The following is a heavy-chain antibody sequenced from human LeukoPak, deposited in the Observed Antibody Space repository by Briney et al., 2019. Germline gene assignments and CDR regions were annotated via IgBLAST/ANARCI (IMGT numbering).Heavy chain of an antibody. J-gene: IGHJ4*02. Sequence: GGSLRLSCAASGFTFSRYWMHWVRQAPGKGLVWVSRIDSDGTNRDYADSVKGRFTISRDNAKNTVYLQMNSLRDEDTAVYYCEGRATGPPEYWGQGSLVTVSS. D-gene: IGHD3-9*01. V-gene: IGHV3-74*01. CDR2: IDSDGTNR. CDR1: GFTFSRYW. CDR3: EGRATGPPEY.